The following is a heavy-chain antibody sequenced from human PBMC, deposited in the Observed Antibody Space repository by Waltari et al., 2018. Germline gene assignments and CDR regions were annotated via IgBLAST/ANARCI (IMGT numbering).Heavy chain of an antibody. CDR1: GYTFTSYD. V-gene: IGHV1-8*01. Sequence: QVQLVQSGAEVKKPGASVKVSCKASGYTFTSYDINWVRQATGQGLEWMGWRNPNSGNTGEAKKFQGRVTRTRNTSISTAYMELSSLRSEDTAVYYCAVIAAAGYYYYGMDVWGQGTTVTVSS. J-gene: IGHJ6*02. D-gene: IGHD6-13*01. CDR3: AVIAAAGYYYYGMDV. CDR2: RNPNSGNT.